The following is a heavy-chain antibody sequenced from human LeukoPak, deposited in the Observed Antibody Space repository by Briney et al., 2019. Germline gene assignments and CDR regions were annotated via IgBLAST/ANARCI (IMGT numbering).Heavy chain of an antibody. CDR3: AREGSFGELFFDY. CDR1: GGSFSGYY. J-gene: IGHJ4*02. Sequence: SETLSLTCAVYGGSFSGYYWSWIRQPPGKGLEWIGYIYYSGSTNYNPSLKSRVTISVDTSKNQFSLKLSSVTAADTAVYYCAREGSFGELFFDYWGQGTLVTVSS. CDR2: IYYSGST. V-gene: IGHV4-59*01. D-gene: IGHD3-10*01.